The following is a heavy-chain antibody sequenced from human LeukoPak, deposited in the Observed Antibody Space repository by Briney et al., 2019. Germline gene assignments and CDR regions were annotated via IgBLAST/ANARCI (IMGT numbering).Heavy chain of an antibody. CDR1: GYTFTSYG. V-gene: IGHV1-18*01. Sequence: ASVKVSCKASGYTFTSYGISWVRQAPGQGREWMGWISAYNGNTNYAQKLQGRVTMTTDTSTSTAYMELRRLRSDDTAVYYCARVSVYGDYEPYYFDYWGQGTLVTVSS. CDR3: ARVSVYGDYEPYYFDY. D-gene: IGHD4-17*01. CDR2: ISAYNGNT. J-gene: IGHJ4*02.